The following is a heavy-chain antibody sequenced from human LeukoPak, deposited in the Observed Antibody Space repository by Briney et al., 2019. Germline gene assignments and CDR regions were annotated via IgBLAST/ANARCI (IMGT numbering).Heavy chain of an antibody. CDR1: GGSFSGYY. CDR3: ARGMRGAIVGIVVVPAAIPFDY. J-gene: IGHJ4*02. V-gene: IGHV4-34*01. CDR2: INHSGST. Sequence: SETLSLTCAVYGGSFSGYYWSWIRQPPGKGLEWIGEINHSGSTNYNPSLKSRVTISVDTSKNQFSLELSSVTAADTAVYYCARGMRGAIVGIVVVPAAIPFDYWGQGTLVTVSS. D-gene: IGHD2-2*02.